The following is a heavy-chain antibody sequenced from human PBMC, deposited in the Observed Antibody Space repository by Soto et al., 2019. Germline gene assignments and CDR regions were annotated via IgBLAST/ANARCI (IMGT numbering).Heavy chain of an antibody. CDR3: ATVFGPERHGREIGFDY. D-gene: IGHD1-26*01. J-gene: IGHJ4*01. CDR1: GYTFTSYG. CDR2: ISAYNGNT. V-gene: IGHV1-18*04. Sequence: QVQLVQSGAEVKKPGASVKVSCKASGYTFTSYGISWVRQAPGQGLEWMGWISAYNGNTNYAQKLQGRVTMTTDTSTSRDYREQRSLRPDDTALYYYATVFGPERHGREIGFDYWGQGTLVTVCS.